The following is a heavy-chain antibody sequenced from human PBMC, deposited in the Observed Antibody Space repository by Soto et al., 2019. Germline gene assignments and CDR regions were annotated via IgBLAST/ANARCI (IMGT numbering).Heavy chain of an antibody. CDR2: INVDNGNT. V-gene: IGHV1-3*01. D-gene: IGHD3-16*02. CDR3: ARDGSYRYGSYSHYGMDV. CDR1: GYTFTTYA. Sequence: QIQLVQSGADVRKPGASVKVSCTASGYTFTTYAMHWVRQAPGQRPGWMGWINVDNGNTNYSQHFQGKVTSTRDTSASTAYMELSGLTYGDTGVYFCARDGSYRYGSYSHYGMDVWGQGTTVIVSS. J-gene: IGHJ6*02.